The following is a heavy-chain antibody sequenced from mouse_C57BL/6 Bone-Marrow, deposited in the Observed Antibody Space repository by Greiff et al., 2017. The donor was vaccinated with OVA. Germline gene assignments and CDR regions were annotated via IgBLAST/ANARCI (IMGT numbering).Heavy chain of an antibody. CDR3: ARHNWGFDY. CDR1: GFTFSSYG. J-gene: IGHJ2*01. V-gene: IGHV5-6*01. CDR2: ISSGGSYT. Sequence: DVQLVESGGDLVKPGGSLKLSCAASGFTFSSYGMSWVRQTPDKRLEWVATISSGGSYTYYPDSVKGRFTISRDNAKNTLYLQMSSLKSEDTAMYYCARHNWGFDYWGQGTTLTVSS. D-gene: IGHD4-1*01.